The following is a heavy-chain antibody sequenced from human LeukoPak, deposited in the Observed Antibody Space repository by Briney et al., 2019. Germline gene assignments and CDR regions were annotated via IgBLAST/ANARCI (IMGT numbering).Heavy chain of an antibody. CDR1: GFTFSSYG. J-gene: IGHJ4*02. D-gene: IGHD5-18*01. CDR3: AKAQFSYGPREIDY. CDR2: ISYDGSNK. V-gene: IGHV3-30*18. Sequence: GGSLRLSCAASGFTFSSYGMHWVRQAPGKGLEWVAVISYDGSNKYYADSVKGRFTISRDNSKNTLYLQMNSLRAEDTAVYYCAKAQFSYGPREIDYWGQGTLVTVSS.